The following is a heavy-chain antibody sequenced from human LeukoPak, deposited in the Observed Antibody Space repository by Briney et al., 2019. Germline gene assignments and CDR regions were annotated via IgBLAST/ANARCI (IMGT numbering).Heavy chain of an antibody. D-gene: IGHD2-2*01. CDR3: AREFVVPAAPGAFDI. CDR2: ISSSSTYI. CDR1: GFTFNSYT. Sequence: GGSLRLSCAASGFTFNSYTMVWVRQAPGGGLEWVSSISSSSTYIYYADSVKGRFTISRDNSKNTLYLQMNSLRAEDTAVYYCAREFVVPAAPGAFDIWGQGTMVTVSS. J-gene: IGHJ3*02. V-gene: IGHV3-21*01.